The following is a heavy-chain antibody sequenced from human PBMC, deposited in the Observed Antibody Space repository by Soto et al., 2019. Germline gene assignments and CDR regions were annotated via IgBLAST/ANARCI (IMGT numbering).Heavy chain of an antibody. V-gene: IGHV2-5*02. D-gene: IGHD3-3*01. CDR2: HYWDGGK. J-gene: IGHJ4*02. Sequence: QITLNESGPTQVKPRQTLTLTCTFSGFSLTTSGVGVGWIRQSPGKAPEVAALHYWDGGKRYSPSLKSRLTITKDTSKNQVVLTMADLDPADTATYYCAHRVLRTVFGLVTTTAIYFDFWGQGTPVAVSS. CDR3: AHRVLRTVFGLVTTTAIYFDF. CDR1: GFSLTTSGVG.